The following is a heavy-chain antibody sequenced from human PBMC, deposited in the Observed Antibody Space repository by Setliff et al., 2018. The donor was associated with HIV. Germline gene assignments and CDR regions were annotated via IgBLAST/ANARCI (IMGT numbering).Heavy chain of an antibody. J-gene: IGHJ1*01. CDR1: GVTFNYSF. Sequence: GASVKVSCKASGVTFNYSFITWERQAPGQGLEWMGGVVPTIHEATYAQKFQGRVTITADESATTVYMEMSGLTSEDTAIYYCARGADASGYFYREYFQHWGQGTLVTVSS. CDR2: VVPTIHEA. D-gene: IGHD3-22*01. CDR3: ARGADASGYFYREYFQH. V-gene: IGHV1-69*13.